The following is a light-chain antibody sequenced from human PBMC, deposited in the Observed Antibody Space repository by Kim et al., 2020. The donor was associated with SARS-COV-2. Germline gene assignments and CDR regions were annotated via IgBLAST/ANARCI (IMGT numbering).Light chain of an antibody. V-gene: IGLV2-14*04. J-gene: IGLJ3*02. CDR1: SSDVGGYNY. CDR3: TSFTRSSTWV. CDR2: DVN. Sequence: GQSIALSCTGTSSDVGGYNYVSWFQQHPGKAPKVIIYDVNKRPSGVSDRFSGSKSGNTASLTISGLQAEDEADYYCTSFTRSSTWVFGGGTQLTVL.